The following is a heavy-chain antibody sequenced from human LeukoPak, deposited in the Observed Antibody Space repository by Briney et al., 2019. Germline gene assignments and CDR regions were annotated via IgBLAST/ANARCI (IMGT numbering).Heavy chain of an antibody. CDR3: ARHGRYDILTGYPYYFDY. Sequence: SETLSLTCTVSGGSISSSSYYWGWIRQPPGKGLEWIGSIYYSGSTYYNPSLKSRATISVDTSKNQFSLKLSSVTAADTAVYYCARHGRYDILTGYPYYFDYWGQGTLVTVSS. CDR2: IYYSGST. D-gene: IGHD3-9*01. CDR1: GGSISSSSYY. V-gene: IGHV4-39*01. J-gene: IGHJ4*02.